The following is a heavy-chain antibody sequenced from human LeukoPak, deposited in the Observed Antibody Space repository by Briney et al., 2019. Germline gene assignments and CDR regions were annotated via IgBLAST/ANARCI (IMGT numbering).Heavy chain of an antibody. CDR2: ISGSGGST. CDR3: AKDYYYDSSGYYDFDS. J-gene: IGHJ4*02. V-gene: IGHV3-23*01. Sequence: SGGSLRLSCAASGFTFSSYSMNWVRQAPGKGLEWVSAISGSGGSTYYADSVKGRFTISRDNSKNTLYLQMNSLRAEDTAVYYCAKDYYYDSSGYYDFDSWGQGTLVTVSS. CDR1: GFTFSSYS. D-gene: IGHD3-22*01.